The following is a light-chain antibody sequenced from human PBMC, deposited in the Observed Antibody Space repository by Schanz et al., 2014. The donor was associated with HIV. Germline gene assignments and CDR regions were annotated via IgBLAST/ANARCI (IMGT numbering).Light chain of an antibody. Sequence: DIQMTQSPSTLSASVGDGVTITCRASQSISPWLAWYQQKPGKTPKLLINEASNLQSGVPSRFSGSGSGTEFTLTISSLQPDDFATYYCQQYNSYSPYAFGQGTKLEIK. CDR3: QQYNSYSPYA. V-gene: IGKV1-5*03. CDR1: QSISPW. J-gene: IGKJ2*01. CDR2: EAS.